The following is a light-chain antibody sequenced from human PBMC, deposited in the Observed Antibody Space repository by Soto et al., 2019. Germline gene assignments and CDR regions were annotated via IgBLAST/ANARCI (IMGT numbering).Light chain of an antibody. J-gene: IGLJ2*01. CDR3: SSHSSSSTLVV. Sequence: QSALSQPASMSGSPGQSITISCTGTSSDVDGYNYVSWYRQYPGKAPKLIIYDVNNRPSEVSNRFSGSKSGNTASLTISGLQAEDEADYYCSSHSSSSTLVVFGGGTKLTVL. CDR2: DVN. V-gene: IGLV2-14*03. CDR1: SSDVDGYNY.